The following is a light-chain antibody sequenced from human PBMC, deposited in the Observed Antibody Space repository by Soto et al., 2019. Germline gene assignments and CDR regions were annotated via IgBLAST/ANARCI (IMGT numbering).Light chain of an antibody. V-gene: IGKV3-11*01. CDR1: QSIATY. CDR2: DAS. Sequence: EVVLTQSPATLSLSPGERATLSCRASQSIATYLAWYQQKPGRAPSLLIFDASNRATGIPARFSGSGSGTDFTLTTSSLEPEDFATYYCQQRSRWPQTFGHGTKVDIK. J-gene: IGKJ1*01. CDR3: QQRSRWPQT.